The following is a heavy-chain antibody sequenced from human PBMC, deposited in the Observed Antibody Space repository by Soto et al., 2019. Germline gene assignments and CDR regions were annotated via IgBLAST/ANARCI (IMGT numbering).Heavy chain of an antibody. V-gene: IGHV3-73*02. J-gene: IGHJ3*01. CDR1: GFIFSDSA. CDR2: IRSRGNSYAT. Sequence: EVQLVESGGGLVQPGGSLKLSCAASGFIFSDSAIHWVRQASGKGLEWVGRIRSRGNSYATAYAASVKGRFTISRDDSKNTAYLQMNSLKTEDTAVYYCTGLYSGSLDVWGQGTMVTVSS. CDR3: TGLYSGSLDV. D-gene: IGHD1-26*01.